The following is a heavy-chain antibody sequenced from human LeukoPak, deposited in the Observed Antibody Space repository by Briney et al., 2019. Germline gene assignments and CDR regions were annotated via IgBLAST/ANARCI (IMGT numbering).Heavy chain of an antibody. J-gene: IGHJ5*02. CDR1: GFTFTSSA. CDR3: AASQGSVLLYGPRGFDP. Sequence: ASVKVSCKASGFTFTSSAVQWVRQARGQRLEWIGWIVVGSGNTNYARKFQERVTITRDMSTSTAYMELSSLRSEDTAVYYCAASQGSVLLYGPRGFDPWGQGTLVTVSS. V-gene: IGHV1-58*01. D-gene: IGHD3-10*01. CDR2: IVVGSGNT.